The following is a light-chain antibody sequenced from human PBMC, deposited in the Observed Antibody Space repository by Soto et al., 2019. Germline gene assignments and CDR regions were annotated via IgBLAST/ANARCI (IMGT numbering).Light chain of an antibody. CDR3: QQYNNFPLT. V-gene: IGKV1D-16*01. Sequence: DIQMTQSPSSLSASVGDRVTITCRASQDISSWLAWFQQKPDKAPKSLIYGASNLQSGVPSRFSGSGSGTDFTLTISSLQPEDFATYYCQQYNNFPLTFGGGTKVEI. CDR2: GAS. J-gene: IGKJ4*01. CDR1: QDISSW.